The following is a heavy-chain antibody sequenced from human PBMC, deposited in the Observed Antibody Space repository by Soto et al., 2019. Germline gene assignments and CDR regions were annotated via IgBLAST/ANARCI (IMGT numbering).Heavy chain of an antibody. Sequence: SETLSLTCTVSGGSISSYYWSWIRQPPGKGLEWIGYIYYSGSTNYNPSLKSRVTISIDTSKNQFSLKLSSVTAADTAVYYCARSLKHYDYIWGSYRVIEYFDYWGQGTLVTVSS. J-gene: IGHJ4*02. CDR3: ARSLKHYDYIWGSYRVIEYFDY. CDR1: GGSISSYY. D-gene: IGHD3-16*02. V-gene: IGHV4-59*01. CDR2: IYYSGST.